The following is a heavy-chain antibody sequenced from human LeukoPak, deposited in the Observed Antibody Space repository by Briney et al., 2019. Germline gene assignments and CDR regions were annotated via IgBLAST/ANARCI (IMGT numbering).Heavy chain of an antibody. CDR3: ARVPHRLTNTHEPLYYYGMDV. V-gene: IGHV4-61*01. J-gene: IGHJ6*04. CDR1: GGSVSSGSYY. D-gene: IGHD3-16*01. CDR2: IYYSGST. Sequence: SETLSLTCTVSGGSVSSGSYYWRWIRQPPGKGLEWIGYIYYSGSTNYNPSLKSRVTISVHTSKNQFSLKLSSVTAADTAVYYCARVPHRLTNTHEPLYYYGMDVWGKGTTVTVSS.